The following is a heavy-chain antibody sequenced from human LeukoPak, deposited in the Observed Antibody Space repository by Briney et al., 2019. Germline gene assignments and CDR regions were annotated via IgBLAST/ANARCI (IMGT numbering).Heavy chain of an antibody. J-gene: IGHJ5*02. CDR1: GYSFTSYW. D-gene: IGHD5-18*01. CDR3: ARANQRGYSYGYDWFDP. CDR2: IDPSDSYT. V-gene: IGHV5-10-1*01. Sequence: GESLKISCKGSGYSFTSYWISWVRQMPGKGLEWMGRIDPSDSYTNYSPSFQGHVTLSADKSISTAYLQWSSLKASDTAMYYCARANQRGYSYGYDWFDPWGQGTLVTVSS.